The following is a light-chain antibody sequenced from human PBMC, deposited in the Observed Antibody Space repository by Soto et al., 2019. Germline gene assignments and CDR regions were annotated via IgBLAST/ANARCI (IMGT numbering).Light chain of an antibody. CDR3: LQHNAYPWT. CDR1: QAIGIN. J-gene: IGKJ1*01. V-gene: IGKV1-17*01. CDR2: VAS. Sequence: DIPMTQSPSSLSASVGDRVTMTCLASQAIGINLGWFQQKPGKAPKRLIYVASSLQSGVPSRFSGSGSGTEFTLTSGSLQPEDFASYFCLQHNAYPWTFGQGTKVEV.